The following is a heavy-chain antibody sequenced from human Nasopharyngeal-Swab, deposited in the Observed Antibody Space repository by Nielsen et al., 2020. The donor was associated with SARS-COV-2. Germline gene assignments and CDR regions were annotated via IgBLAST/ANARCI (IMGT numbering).Heavy chain of an antibody. CDR3: ANIYSSTGQLYYYYYMDV. J-gene: IGHJ6*03. CDR2: IYYSGST. D-gene: IGHD5-18*01. CDR1: GGSISSGGYY. Sequence: GSLRLSCTVSGGSISSGGYYWSWIRQHPGKGLEWIGSIYYSGSTYYNPSLKSRVTISVDTSKNQFSLKLSSVTAADTAVYYCANIYSSTGQLYYYYYMDVWGKGTTVTVSS. V-gene: IGHV4-39*01.